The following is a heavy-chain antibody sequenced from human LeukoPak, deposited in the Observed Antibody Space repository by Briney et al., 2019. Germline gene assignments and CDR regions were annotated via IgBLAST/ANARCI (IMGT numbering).Heavy chain of an antibody. V-gene: IGHV3-23*01. J-gene: IGHJ4*02. D-gene: IGHD1-1*01. Sequence: GGSLRLSCAASGFTFSDYGMSWVRQAPGKGLEWVSAISGSGGRIYFADSLKGRFTISRDNSKNTLYLQMNSLRAEDTAVYYCARDQLGAVLYFDYWGQGTLVTVSS. CDR2: ISGSGGRI. CDR1: GFTFSDYG. CDR3: ARDQLGAVLYFDY.